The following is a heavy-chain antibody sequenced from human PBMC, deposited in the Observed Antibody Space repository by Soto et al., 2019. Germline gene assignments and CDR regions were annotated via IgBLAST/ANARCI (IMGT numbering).Heavy chain of an antibody. D-gene: IGHD3-3*01. Sequence: GSLILSCAASGFTFVCSALSSVRQAPGKGLEWVSTISGSDGKTFYADSVKGRFSISRDTSQSTLYLQMNSLRADATAMYYCARWSYLDYWGQGTRVTVSS. CDR2: ISGSDGKT. J-gene: IGHJ4*02. V-gene: IGHV3-23*01. CDR1: GFTFVCSA. CDR3: ARWSYLDY.